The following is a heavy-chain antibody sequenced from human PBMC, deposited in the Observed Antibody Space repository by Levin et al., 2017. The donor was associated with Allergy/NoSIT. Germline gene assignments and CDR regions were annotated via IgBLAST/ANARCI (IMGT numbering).Heavy chain of an antibody. CDR2: ISASGGST. CDR1: GFTFSSYA. J-gene: IGHJ4*02. D-gene: IGHD6-6*01. V-gene: IGHV3-23*01. Sequence: GGSLRLSCAASGFTFSSYALSWVRQAPGKGLEWVSVISASGGSTDYADSVKGRFIISRDNSKNTLYLQMNSLRAEDTAVYYCAKGPYSSSSRGYYFDYWGRGTLVTVSS. CDR3: AKGPYSSSSRGYYFDY.